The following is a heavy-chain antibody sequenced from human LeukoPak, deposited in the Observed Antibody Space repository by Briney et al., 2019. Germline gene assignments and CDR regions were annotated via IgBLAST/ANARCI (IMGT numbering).Heavy chain of an antibody. CDR3: AREPLLWFGDDAFDI. J-gene: IGHJ3*02. Sequence: PSETLSLTCTVSGGSISNYYWSWIRQPAGKGLEWIGRIYTSGSTNYNPSLKSRVTMSVDTSKNQFSLKLSSVTAADTAVYYCAREPLLWFGDDAFDIWGQGTMVTVSS. CDR1: GGSISNYY. CDR2: IYTSGST. D-gene: IGHD3-10*01. V-gene: IGHV4-4*07.